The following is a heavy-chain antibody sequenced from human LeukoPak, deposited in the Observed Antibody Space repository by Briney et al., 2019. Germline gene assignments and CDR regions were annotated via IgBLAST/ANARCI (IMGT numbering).Heavy chain of an antibody. Sequence: ASVKVSCKASGYTFTGYYMHWVRQAPGQGLEWMGWINPNSGGTNYAQKFQGWVTMTRDTSISTAYMELSRLRSDDTAVYYCARGAYCSGGSCYSGYYYGMDVWGKGTTVTVSS. CDR1: GYTFTGYY. V-gene: IGHV1-2*04. D-gene: IGHD2-15*01. CDR3: ARGAYCSGGSCYSGYYYGMDV. J-gene: IGHJ6*04. CDR2: INPNSGGT.